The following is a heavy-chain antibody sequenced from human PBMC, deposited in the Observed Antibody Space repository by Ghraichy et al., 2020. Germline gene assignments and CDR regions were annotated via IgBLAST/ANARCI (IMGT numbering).Heavy chain of an antibody. CDR3: ARAKTTVVTPVWFDP. J-gene: IGHJ5*02. V-gene: IGHV1-18*01. CDR2: ISAYNGNT. Sequence: ASVKVSCKASGYTFSSYGISWVRRSPGQGLEWMGWISAYNGNTNYAQKLQGRVTMTTDTSTSTAYMELRSLRSDDTAVYYCARAKTTVVTPVWFDPWGQGTLVTVSS. D-gene: IGHD4-23*01. CDR1: GYTFSSYG.